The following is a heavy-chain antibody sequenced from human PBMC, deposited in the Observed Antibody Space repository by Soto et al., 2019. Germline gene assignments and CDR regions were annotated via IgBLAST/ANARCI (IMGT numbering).Heavy chain of an antibody. Sequence: QVRLLQSGAEVKKSGASVKVSCKASVYTFNAYYIHWMRQAPGQGLEWMGWINPDTGGTDYAQKLQGWVTMTRDTSITTAYMELARLKIDDTAVYYCAGYYARDGSSWYRGGYDSWGQGTLVTVS. V-gene: IGHV1-2*04. J-gene: IGHJ4*02. CDR3: AGYYARDGSSWYRGGYDS. D-gene: IGHD6-13*01. CDR2: INPDTGGT. CDR1: VYTFNAYY.